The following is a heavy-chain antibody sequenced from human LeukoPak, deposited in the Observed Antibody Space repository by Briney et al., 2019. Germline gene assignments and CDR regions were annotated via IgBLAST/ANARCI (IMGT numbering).Heavy chain of an antibody. V-gene: IGHV3-7*01. J-gene: IGHJ4*02. CDR2: IKQDGSEK. Sequence: PGGSLGLSCAASGFTFSSYWMSWVRQAPGKGLEWVANIKQDGSEKYYVDSVKGRFTISRDNAKNSLYLQMNSLRAEDTAVYYCARNDPGGRPNDWGQGTLVTVSS. CDR1: GFTFSSYW. CDR3: ARNDPGGRPND. D-gene: IGHD2-15*01.